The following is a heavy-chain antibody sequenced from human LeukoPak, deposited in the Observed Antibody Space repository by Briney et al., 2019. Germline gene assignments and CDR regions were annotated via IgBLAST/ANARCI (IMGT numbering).Heavy chain of an antibody. Sequence: GGSLRLSCAASGFTFRTYGMHWVRQAPGKGLEWVTFIRYDGSDKFYAASVRGRFTISRDNSKNTLFLQLNSLRVEDTAVYYCAKRADYYDSSRALYDAFDLWGQGTMVTVSS. CDR1: GFTFRTYG. CDR3: AKRADYYDSSRALYDAFDL. J-gene: IGHJ3*01. D-gene: IGHD3-16*01. V-gene: IGHV3-30*02. CDR2: IRYDGSDK.